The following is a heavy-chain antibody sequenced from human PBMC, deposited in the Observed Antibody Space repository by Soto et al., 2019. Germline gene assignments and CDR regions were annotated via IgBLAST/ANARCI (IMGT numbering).Heavy chain of an antibody. CDR3: ARAVAPYLGTWFDP. V-gene: IGHV4-30-2*01. D-gene: IGHD3-16*01. J-gene: IGHJ5*02. Sequence: QLQLQESGSGLVKPSQTLSLTCAVSGGSISSGNSYSWSWIRQPLGKGLEWIGSISHTGSTSYNPSLKGRVSMSVDKSNNQFSLKLSSVTAADMAVYFCARAVAPYLGTWFDPWGQGTLVSVSS. CDR1: GGSISSGNSYS. CDR2: ISHTGST.